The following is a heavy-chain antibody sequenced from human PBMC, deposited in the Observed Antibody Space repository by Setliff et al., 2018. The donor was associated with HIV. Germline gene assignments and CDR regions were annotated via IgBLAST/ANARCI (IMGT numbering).Heavy chain of an antibody. CDR2: IIPIFGTA. Sequence: ASVKVSCKASGGTFSSYAISWVRQAPGQGLEWMGGIIPIFGTANYAQKFQGRVTITADESTSTAYMELSSLRSEDTAVDYCGRRGWGGTTSLVGLDYWGQGTLVTVSS. CDR1: GGTFSSYA. V-gene: IGHV1-69*13. CDR3: GRRGWGGTTSLVGLDY. J-gene: IGHJ4*02. D-gene: IGHD1-26*01.